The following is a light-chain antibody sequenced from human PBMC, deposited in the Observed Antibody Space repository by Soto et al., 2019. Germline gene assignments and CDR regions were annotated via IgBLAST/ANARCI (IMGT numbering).Light chain of an antibody. Sequence: EIVMTQSPDTLSVSPGERATLSCRASQGVSSNLAWYQQKPGQSPRLLIYGSHTRATGIPDRFSGSGSGTEFTLTISSLQSEDFGVYYCQQYDDWPPLITFGPGTKVDMK. V-gene: IGKV3D-15*01. CDR1: QGVSSN. J-gene: IGKJ3*01. CDR3: QQYDDWPPLIT. CDR2: GSH.